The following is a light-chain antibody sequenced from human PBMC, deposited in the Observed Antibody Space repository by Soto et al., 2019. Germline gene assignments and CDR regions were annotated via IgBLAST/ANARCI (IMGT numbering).Light chain of an antibody. CDR2: KAS. CDR1: HSINSW. Sequence: DIQMTQSPSALSASVGDRVTISCRASHSINSWLAWYQQKSGKAPKLLIYKASSLESGVPSRFSGSGSGTEFTLIISSLQPDDFATYYCQQYNSYPLTFGGGTKVDIK. CDR3: QQYNSYPLT. V-gene: IGKV1-5*03. J-gene: IGKJ4*01.